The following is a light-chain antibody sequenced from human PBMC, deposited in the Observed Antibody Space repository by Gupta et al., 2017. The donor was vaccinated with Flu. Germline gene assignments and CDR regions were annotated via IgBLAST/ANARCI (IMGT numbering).Light chain of an antibody. CDR3: SSYTSGSTSYV. J-gene: IGLJ1*01. CDR1: SSDVGRSDS. V-gene: IGLV2-14*01. Sequence: QSALTQPASVSGSPGQSITISCSGTSSDVGRSDSVSWYQQHPDKAPKLIIFDVTNRPSGVSSHFSGSKSGNTASLTISGLQAEDETDYYCSSYTSGSTSYVFGTGTKVTVL. CDR2: DVT.